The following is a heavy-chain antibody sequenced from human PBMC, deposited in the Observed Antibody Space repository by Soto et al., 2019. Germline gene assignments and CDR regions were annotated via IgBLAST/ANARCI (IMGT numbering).Heavy chain of an antibody. CDR2: ISSSSYI. V-gene: IGHV3-21*01. CDR1: GFTFSSYS. CDR3: ARDSSGWYYYYGMDV. D-gene: IGHD6-19*01. Sequence: GGSLRLSCAASGFTFSSYSMNWVRQAPGKGLEWVSSISSSSYIYYADSVKGRFTISRDNAKNSLYLQMNSLRAEDTAVDYCARDSSGWYYYYGMDVWGQGTTVTVSS. J-gene: IGHJ6*02.